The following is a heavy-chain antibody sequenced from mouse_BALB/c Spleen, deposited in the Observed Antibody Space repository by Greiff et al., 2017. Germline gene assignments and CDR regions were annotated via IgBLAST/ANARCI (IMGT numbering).Heavy chain of an antibody. CDR1: GFAFSSYD. Sequence: EVKVIESGGGLVKPGGSLKLSCAASGFAFSSYDMSWVRQTPEKRLEWVAYISSGGGSTYYPDTVKGRFTISRDNAKNTLYLQMSSLKSEDTAMYYCARQGDGNYVEAMDYWGQGTSVTVSS. CDR3: ARQGDGNYVEAMDY. J-gene: IGHJ4*01. CDR2: ISSGGGST. V-gene: IGHV5-12-1*01. D-gene: IGHD2-1*01.